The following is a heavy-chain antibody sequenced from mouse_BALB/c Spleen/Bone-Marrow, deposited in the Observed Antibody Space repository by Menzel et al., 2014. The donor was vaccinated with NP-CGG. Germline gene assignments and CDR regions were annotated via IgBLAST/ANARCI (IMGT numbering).Heavy chain of an antibody. Sequence: VQLQQSGPELVKPGASVRISCKASGYTFTSYYIHWVRQRPGQGLEWIGWIYPGNVNTKYNEKFKGKATLTADKSSSTAYMQLRSLTSEDSAVYFCARGNGGAWFAYWGQGTLVTVSA. CDR2: IYPGNVNT. V-gene: IGHV1S56*01. CDR3: ARGNGGAWFAY. J-gene: IGHJ3*01. CDR1: GYTFTSYY.